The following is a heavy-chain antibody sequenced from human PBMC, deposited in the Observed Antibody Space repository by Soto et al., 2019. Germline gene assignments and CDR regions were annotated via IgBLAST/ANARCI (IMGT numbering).Heavy chain of an antibody. J-gene: IGHJ4*02. Sequence: EVQLVESGGGLVQPGRSLRLSCAASGFTFDDYAMHWVRQAPGKGLEWVSGISWNSGSIGYADSVKGRFTISRDNAKNSLYLQMNSLRAEDTALYYCAKDRGSSWYYCDYWGQGTLVTVSS. CDR1: GFTFDDYA. CDR2: ISWNSGSI. CDR3: AKDRGSSWYYCDY. V-gene: IGHV3-9*01. D-gene: IGHD6-13*01.